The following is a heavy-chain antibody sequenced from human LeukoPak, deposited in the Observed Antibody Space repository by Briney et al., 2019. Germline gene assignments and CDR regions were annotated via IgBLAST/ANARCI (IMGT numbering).Heavy chain of an antibody. CDR2: ISSSGFNI. J-gene: IGHJ5*02. Sequence: GGSLRLSCAASGFTFSSYSMNWVRQAPGKGLEWVSYISSSGFNIYYADSVKGRFTISRDNARNSLYLQMNSLRAEDTAVYYCAGQSRLGYCSGGSCYSQPFDPWGQGTLVTVSS. D-gene: IGHD2-15*01. V-gene: IGHV3-48*04. CDR1: GFTFSSYS. CDR3: AGQSRLGYCSGGSCYSQPFDP.